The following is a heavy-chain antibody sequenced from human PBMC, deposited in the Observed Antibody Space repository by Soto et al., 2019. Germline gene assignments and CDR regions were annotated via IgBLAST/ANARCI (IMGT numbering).Heavy chain of an antibody. D-gene: IGHD2-15*01. J-gene: IGHJ2*01. Sequence: GGSLRLSCAASGFTFSSYVMHWVRQAAGKVLEWVALISYDGSNKYYADSVKGRFTSSRDNSKNTLYLQMNSLRAEDTAVYYCAKDPTPYCSVGSCLDWYFDLWGRGTLVTVSS. CDR2: ISYDGSNK. V-gene: IGHV3-30*04. CDR3: AKDPTPYCSVGSCLDWYFDL. CDR1: GFTFSSYV.